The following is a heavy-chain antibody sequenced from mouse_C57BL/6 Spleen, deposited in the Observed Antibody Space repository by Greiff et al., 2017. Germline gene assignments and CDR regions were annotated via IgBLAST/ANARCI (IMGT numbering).Heavy chain of an antibody. CDR2: ISSGSSTI. J-gene: IGHJ3*01. CDR3: ARATYGDNAWFAY. CDR1: GFTFSDYG. V-gene: IGHV5-17*01. D-gene: IGHD2-13*01. Sequence: EVKLMESGGGLVKPGGSLKLSCAASGFTFSDYGMHWVRQAPEKGLEWVAYISSGSSTIYYADIVKGRFTISRDNAKNTLFLQMTSLRSEDTAMYYGARATYGDNAWFAYWGQGTLVTVSA.